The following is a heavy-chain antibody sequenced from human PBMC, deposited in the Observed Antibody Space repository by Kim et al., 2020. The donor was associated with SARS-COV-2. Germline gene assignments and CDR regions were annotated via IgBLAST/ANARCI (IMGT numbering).Heavy chain of an antibody. J-gene: IGHJ6*01. Sequence: GGSLRLSCAASGFTFDSYAMHWVRQAPGKGLEWVSAISCNGGTIDHADSKKRRITTCGNDDNYFYYQLMNMMTTDTTALYCGANSMNTKFQGVLYGM. CDR2: ISCNGGTI. CDR1: GFTFDSYA. D-gene: IGHD3-10*01. CDR3: ANSMNTKFQGVLYGM. V-gene: IGHV3-9*01.